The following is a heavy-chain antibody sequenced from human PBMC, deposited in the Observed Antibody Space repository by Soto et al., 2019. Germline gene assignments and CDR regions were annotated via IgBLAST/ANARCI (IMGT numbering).Heavy chain of an antibody. CDR1: GGSFSGYY. CDR3: AQTVEDPLGGLGFDY. D-gene: IGHD3-16*01. Sequence: SETLSLTCAVYGGSFSGYYWSWIRQPPGKGLEWIGEINHSGSTNYNPSLKSRVIISVDTSKNQFSLKLSSVTAADTAVYYCAQTVEDPLGGLGFDYWGQGTLVTVSS. J-gene: IGHJ4*02. V-gene: IGHV4-34*01. CDR2: INHSGST.